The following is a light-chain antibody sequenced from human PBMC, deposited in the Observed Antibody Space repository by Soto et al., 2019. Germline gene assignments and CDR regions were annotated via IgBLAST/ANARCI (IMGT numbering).Light chain of an antibody. CDR2: DAS. V-gene: IGKV1-5*01. CDR1: QSISSW. J-gene: IGKJ4*01. CDR3: QQYNSYSLT. Sequence: DIQMTQSPSTLSASVGDRVTITCRARQSISSWLAWYQQKPGKAPKVLIYDASKLESGVPSRFSGSGSGLEFTLTLSSLQPDDFATYYCQQYNSYSLTFGGGTKVEIK.